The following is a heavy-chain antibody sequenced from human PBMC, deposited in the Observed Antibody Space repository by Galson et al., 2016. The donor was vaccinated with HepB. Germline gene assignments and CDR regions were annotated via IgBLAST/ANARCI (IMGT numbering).Heavy chain of an antibody. V-gene: IGHV3-23*01. J-gene: IGHJ4*02. Sequence: SLRLSCAASGFTFNICAMTWVRQAPGKGLEWVSSISGGSGSSTHYVDSVKGRFTISRDNSKNTLYLEMSSLRAEDTAVYHCAKSRPYSSSPLVYWGQGTLVTVSS. CDR3: AKSRPYSSSPLVY. CDR2: ISGGSGSST. CDR1: GFTFNICA. D-gene: IGHD5-18*01.